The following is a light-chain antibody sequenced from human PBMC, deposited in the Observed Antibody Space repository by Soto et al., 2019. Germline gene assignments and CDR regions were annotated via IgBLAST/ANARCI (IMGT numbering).Light chain of an antibody. CDR2: GAS. CDR1: QSFSSTS. Sequence: EKVVTLYPPTVSVYRKEIAIRSCSTSQSFSSTSLAWYQQKPGQAPRLLIYGASSRATGIPDRFSGGGSGTDFSLTISRLDPEDFAVYYCQQYSSSPITFAHGTRLEIK. CDR3: QQYSSSPIT. J-gene: IGKJ5*01. V-gene: IGKV3-20*01.